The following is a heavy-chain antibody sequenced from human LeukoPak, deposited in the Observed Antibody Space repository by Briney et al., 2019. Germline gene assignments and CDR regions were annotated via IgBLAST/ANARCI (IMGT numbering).Heavy chain of an antibody. D-gene: IGHD2-15*01. CDR2: TSYEGNGT. CDR3: ASEVEALLDH. V-gene: IGHV3-30*03. J-gene: IGHJ4*02. Sequence: GGSLRLSCAASGFSVSKSVMYWLRQAPGMGLDWVAATSYEGNGTFYAGSVKGRFTMSRDNANNMVYLQMNSLRQEDTALYYCASEVEALLDHWGQGTLVTVSS. CDR1: GFSVSKSV.